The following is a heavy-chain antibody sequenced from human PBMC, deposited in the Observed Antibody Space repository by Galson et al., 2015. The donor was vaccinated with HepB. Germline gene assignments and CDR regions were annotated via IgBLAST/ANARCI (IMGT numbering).Heavy chain of an antibody. J-gene: IGHJ4*02. CDR2: IIPILGIA. CDR1: GGTFSSYT. CDR3: ARYSGVSSGWLPFDY. Sequence: SVKVSCKASGGTFSSYTISWVRQAPGQGLEWMGRIIPILGIANYAQKFQGRVTITADKSTSTAYMELNSLRSEDTAVYYCARYSGVSSGWLPFDYWGQGTLVTVSS. V-gene: IGHV1-69*02. D-gene: IGHD6-19*01.